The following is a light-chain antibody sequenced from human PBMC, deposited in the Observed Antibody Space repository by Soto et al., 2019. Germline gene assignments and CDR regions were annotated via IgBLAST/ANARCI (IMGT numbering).Light chain of an antibody. Sequence: EVELTQSPATLSLSPGQRATLSCRASHSVYTSNVAWYQQRPGQAPRVLIYGASNRAAGIPDRFSGSGSGTDFTLTISSLEPEDSAVYHCQQYGSSWWAFGHGTKVDIK. J-gene: IGKJ1*01. V-gene: IGKV3-20*01. CDR2: GAS. CDR3: QQYGSSWWA. CDR1: HSVYTSN.